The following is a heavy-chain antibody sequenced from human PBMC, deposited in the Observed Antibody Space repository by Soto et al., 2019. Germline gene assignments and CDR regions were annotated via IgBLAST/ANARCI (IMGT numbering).Heavy chain of an antibody. CDR1: GFTFSSYA. Sequence: GGSLRLSCAASGFTFSSYAMHWVRQAPGKGLEWVSVISWNRSNKGYADSVKGRFTISRDNAKNSLYLQMNSLRAEDTALYYCAKIHSGYDWPHDAFDIWGQGTMVTVSS. CDR2: ISWNRSNK. V-gene: IGHV3-9*01. D-gene: IGHD5-12*01. J-gene: IGHJ3*02. CDR3: AKIHSGYDWPHDAFDI.